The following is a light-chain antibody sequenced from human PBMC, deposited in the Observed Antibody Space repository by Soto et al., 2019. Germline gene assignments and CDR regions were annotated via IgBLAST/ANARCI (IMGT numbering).Light chain of an antibody. J-gene: IGLJ7*01. CDR3: ASWDDSLSETV. Sequence: QSVLTQPHSLSGTPGQRVTISCSGSNFNVKNNYVYWYQQFAGTAPKLLIYSNNRRPSGVPDRFSGSKSGSSASLAISGLRPEDEADHYCASWDDSLSETVFGGGTQLTVL. CDR2: SNN. V-gene: IGLV1-47*01. CDR1: NFNVKNNY.